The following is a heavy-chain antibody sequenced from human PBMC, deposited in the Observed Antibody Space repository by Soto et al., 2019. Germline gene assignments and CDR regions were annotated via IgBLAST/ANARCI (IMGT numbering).Heavy chain of an antibody. V-gene: IGHV4-39*01. J-gene: IGHJ4*02. CDR3: ARRYGPGFDY. Sequence: SETLSLTCTVSGDSISNSGFFWGWIRQPPGKGLEWIGTLYYSGSIYYSPSLKSRVTISVDTSKNQFSLKLTSVTAADSAVYYCARRYGPGFDYWGQGTLVTVS. CDR2: LYYSGSI. CDR1: GDSISNSGFF. D-gene: IGHD4-17*01.